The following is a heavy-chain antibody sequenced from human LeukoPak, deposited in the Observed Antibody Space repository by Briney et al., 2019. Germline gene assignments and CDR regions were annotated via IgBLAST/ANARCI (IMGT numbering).Heavy chain of an antibody. J-gene: IGHJ4*02. V-gene: IGHV3-74*01. CDR3: ARDLGGYSYGSHFDY. Sequence: GGSLRLSCAASGFTFSSYWIHWVRQAPGKGLVWVSRINSEGSSTSYADSVKGRFTISRDNAKNSLYLRMNSLRAEDTAVYYCARDLGGYSYGSHFDYWGQGTLVTVSS. D-gene: IGHD5-18*01. CDR1: GFTFSSYW. CDR2: INSEGSST.